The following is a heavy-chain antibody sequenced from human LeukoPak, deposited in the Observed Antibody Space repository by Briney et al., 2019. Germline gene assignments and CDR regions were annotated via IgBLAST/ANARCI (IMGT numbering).Heavy chain of an antibody. CDR2: ISYDGSNK. CDR3: AKVLLRLGELWPFDY. D-gene: IGHD3-16*01. Sequence: GGSLRPSCAASGFTFSSYGMHWVRQAPGKGLEWVAVISYDGSNKYYADSVKGRFTISRDNSKNTLYLQMNSLRAEDTAVYYCAKVLLRLGELWPFDYWGQGTLVTVSS. J-gene: IGHJ4*02. V-gene: IGHV3-30*18. CDR1: GFTFSSYG.